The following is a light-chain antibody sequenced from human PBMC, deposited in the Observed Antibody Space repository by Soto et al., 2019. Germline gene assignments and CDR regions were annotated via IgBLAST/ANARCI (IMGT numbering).Light chain of an antibody. Sequence: IVLTQAPTPLSTSPWERATLSCRASQTVRGGLAWYQPTPGQAPRLLIYEASTRATGGPARGRGRVSGTDFTLTISSLESEDFAVYYCQQHGGSPITFGQGT. CDR3: QQHGGSPIT. J-gene: IGKJ5*01. CDR2: EAS. CDR1: QTVRGG. V-gene: IGKV3-11*01.